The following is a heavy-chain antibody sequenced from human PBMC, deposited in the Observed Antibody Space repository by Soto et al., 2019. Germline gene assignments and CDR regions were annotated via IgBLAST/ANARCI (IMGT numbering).Heavy chain of an antibody. V-gene: IGHV3-23*01. Sequence: PGGSLRLSCAASGFTFSTYPMSWVRQAPGKGLEWVSGISGSGISTYYTDSVKGRFTISRDNSKNTVFLQMNSLRDEDTAVYYCVKSPGITASYYYYDMDVWGQGTTVTVSS. CDR2: ISGSGIST. J-gene: IGHJ6*02. CDR1: GFTFSTYP. CDR3: VKSPGITASYYYYDMDV.